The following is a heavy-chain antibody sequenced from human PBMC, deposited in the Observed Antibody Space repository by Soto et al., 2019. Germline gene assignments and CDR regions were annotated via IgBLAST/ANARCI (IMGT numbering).Heavy chain of an antibody. V-gene: IGHV3-30-3*01. CDR1: GFTFSSYA. Sequence: VGSLRLSCAASGFTFSSYAMHWVRQAPGKGLEWVAVISYDGSNKYYADSVKGRFTISRDNSKNTLYLQMNSLRAEDTAVYYCARDGVRRPDGYCSGGSCYSASLGMDVWGQGTTVTVSS. D-gene: IGHD2-15*01. J-gene: IGHJ6*02. CDR3: ARDGVRRPDGYCSGGSCYSASLGMDV. CDR2: ISYDGSNK.